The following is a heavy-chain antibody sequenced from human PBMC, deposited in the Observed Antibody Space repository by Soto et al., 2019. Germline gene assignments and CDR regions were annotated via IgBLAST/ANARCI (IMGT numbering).Heavy chain of an antibody. V-gene: IGHV5-51*01. J-gene: IGHJ3*01. D-gene: IGHD5-12*01. Sequence: PGESLKISCKGSGYSFTSYWIGWVRQMPGKGLEWMGIIYPGDSDTRYSPSFQGQVTISADKSISTAYLQWSSLKASDTAMYYCATPSYSVYEGDAFDLWGQGTMVTVS. CDR3: ATPSYSVYEGDAFDL. CDR2: IYPGDSDT. CDR1: GYSFTSYW.